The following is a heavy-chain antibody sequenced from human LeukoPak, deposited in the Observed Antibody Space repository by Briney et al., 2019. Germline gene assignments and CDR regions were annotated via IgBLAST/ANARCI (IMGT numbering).Heavy chain of an antibody. V-gene: IGHV3-23*01. CDR1: QFTFHTYL. CDR2: ISGSGATT. CDR3: AKDPRAMGPYFFGD. D-gene: IGHD2-21*01. Sequence: GGSLRLSCAGSQFTFHTYLLSWVRQAPGKGPEWVSSISGSGATTDYADSVKGRFTISRDNVNKTLYLEMSSLRAEDTAVYFCAKDPRAMGPYFFGDWGQGALVTVSS. J-gene: IGHJ4*02.